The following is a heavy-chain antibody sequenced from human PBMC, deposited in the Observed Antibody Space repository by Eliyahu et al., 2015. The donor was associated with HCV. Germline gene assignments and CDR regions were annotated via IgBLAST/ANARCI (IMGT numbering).Heavy chain of an antibody. Sequence: QVQLQESGPGLVKPSQTLSLTCTVSGGSISSGSYYWSWIRQPAGKGLEWIGRIYTSGSPHHNPSLKSRVTISVDTSKNQFSLKLSSVTAADTAVYYCARASLNWNDVEDWFDPWGQGTLVTVSS. J-gene: IGHJ5*02. CDR2: IYTSGSP. V-gene: IGHV4-61*02. D-gene: IGHD1-1*01. CDR3: ARASLNWNDVEDWFDP. CDR1: GGSISSGSYY.